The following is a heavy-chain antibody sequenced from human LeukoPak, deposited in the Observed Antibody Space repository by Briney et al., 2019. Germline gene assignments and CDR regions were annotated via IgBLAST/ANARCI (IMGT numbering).Heavy chain of an antibody. V-gene: IGHV3-9*01. J-gene: IGHJ5*02. CDR1: GFTFNDYA. CDR2: ISWNSGRI. Sequence: PGGSLRLSCAASGFTFNDYAMHWVRQTPGKGLEWVSGISWNSGRIDYADSVKGRFTISRDNSKNTMYLQMNSLRAEDTALYYCARDRSGSYPNWFDPWGQGTLVTVSS. CDR3: ARDRSGSYPNWFDP. D-gene: IGHD3-10*01.